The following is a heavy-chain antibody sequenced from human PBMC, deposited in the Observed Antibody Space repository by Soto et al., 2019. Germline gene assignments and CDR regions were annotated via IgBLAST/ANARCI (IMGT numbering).Heavy chain of an antibody. CDR2: TGLYNGNT. CDR3: ARGGGLYSISWPIDH. J-gene: IGHJ4*02. D-gene: IGHD6-13*01. V-gene: IGHV1-18*04. CDR1: GYTVTNYG. Sequence: QVQLVQSGAEVEKPGASVKVSCKASGYTVTNYGITWVRQAPGQGLEWMGWTGLYNGNTNYAQKFQGRATMTTDTSTSTAYMELRSLGSDDTAVYYCARGGGLYSISWPIDHWGQGTLVTVSS.